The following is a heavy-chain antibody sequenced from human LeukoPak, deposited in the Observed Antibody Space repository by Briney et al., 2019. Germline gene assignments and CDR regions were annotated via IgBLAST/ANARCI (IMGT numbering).Heavy chain of an antibody. D-gene: IGHD3-9*01. V-gene: IGHV1-24*01. CDR2: FDPEDGET. J-gene: IGHJ4*02. Sequence: ASVKVSCKVSGYTLTELSMHWVRQAPGKGLEWMGGFDPEDGETIYAQKFQGRVTMTEDTSTDTAYMELSSLRSEDTAVYYCATVLDHYDILTGYYNGGGNFDYWGQGTLVTVSS. CDR3: ATVLDHYDILTGYYNGGGNFDY. CDR1: GYTLTELS.